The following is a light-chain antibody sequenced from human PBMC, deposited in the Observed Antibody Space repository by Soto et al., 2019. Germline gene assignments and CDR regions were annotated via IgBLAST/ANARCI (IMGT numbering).Light chain of an antibody. CDR1: QSVSSSY. J-gene: IGKJ1*01. CDR3: QQYGSSPGT. Sequence: EIVLTQSPGTLSLSPGERATLSCRASQSVSSSYLARYQQKPGQAPRLLIYVASSRATGIPDRFSGSGSGTDFTLTISRLEPEDCAVYYCQQYGSSPGTFGQGTKVEIK. V-gene: IGKV3-20*01. CDR2: VAS.